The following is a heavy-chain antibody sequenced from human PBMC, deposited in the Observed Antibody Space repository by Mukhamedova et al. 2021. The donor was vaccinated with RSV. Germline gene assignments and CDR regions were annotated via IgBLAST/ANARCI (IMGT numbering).Heavy chain of an antibody. J-gene: IGHJ4*02. CDR3: PANREKQVLDDY. D-gene: IGHD3-3*01. CDR2: IHHSGTT. Sequence: GRQSPEKGLEWIGEIHHSGTTKYNPSLKSRVTISVDKSKNQFSLKLDSVTAADTAVYYCPANREKQVLDDYWGQGTLVTVSS. V-gene: IGHV4-4*02.